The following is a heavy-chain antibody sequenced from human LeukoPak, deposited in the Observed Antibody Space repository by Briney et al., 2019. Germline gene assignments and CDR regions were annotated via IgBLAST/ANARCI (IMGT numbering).Heavy chain of an antibody. V-gene: IGHV4-59*08. D-gene: IGHD3-10*01. CDR1: GGSISSYY. J-gene: IGHJ6*02. CDR3: ARRSYGSASPLRMDV. Sequence: SETLSLTCTVSGGSISSYYWAWIRQPPGKGLEWIGYIYYSGSTNYNPSLKSRVTISVDTSKNQFSLKLSSVTAADTAVYYCARRSYGSASPLRMDVWGQGTTVTVSS. CDR2: IYYSGST.